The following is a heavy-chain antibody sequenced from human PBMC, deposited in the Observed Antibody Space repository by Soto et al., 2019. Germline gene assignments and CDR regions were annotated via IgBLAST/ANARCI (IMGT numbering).Heavy chain of an antibody. V-gene: IGHV3-23*01. CDR2: ISGSGGST. D-gene: IGHD1-26*01. CDR3: AKPERPLLVGATTGPDY. Sequence: PGVSLRLSCAASGFTFSSYAMSWVRQAPGKGLEWVSAISGSGGSTYYADSVKGRFTISRDNSKNTLYLQMNSLRAEDTAVYYCAKPERPLLVGATTGPDYWGQGTLVTVSS. CDR1: GFTFSSYA. J-gene: IGHJ4*02.